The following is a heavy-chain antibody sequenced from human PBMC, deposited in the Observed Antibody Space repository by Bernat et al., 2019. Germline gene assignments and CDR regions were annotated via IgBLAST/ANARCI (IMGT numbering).Heavy chain of an antibody. CDR1: GFTFGTFA. CDR2: MTGGGTT. Sequence: EVRLVESGGDLVQPGGSLRLSCAASGFTFGTFAMSWVRQAPGKGLEWVSAMTGGGTTYYADSVKGRFTISRDNAKNSLYLQMNGLRVEDTAVYYCARSTNYGDFLFDNWGQGTLVTVSS. CDR3: ARSTNYGDFLFDN. D-gene: IGHD4-17*01. V-gene: IGHV3-23*04. J-gene: IGHJ4*02.